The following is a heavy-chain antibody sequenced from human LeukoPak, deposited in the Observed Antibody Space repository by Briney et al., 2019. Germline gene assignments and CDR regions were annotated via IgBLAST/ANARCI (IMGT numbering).Heavy chain of an antibody. J-gene: IGHJ4*02. V-gene: IGHV3-7*01. D-gene: IGHD3-22*01. CDR1: GLTFRSYW. Sequence: GGSLRLSCAASGLTFRSYWMSWVRQAPGKGLEWVANIQPDGGAKNYVDSVKGRFTISRDNAANSLYLQMNSLRAEDTAVYYCARGEYYYDSSDYYSDYWGQGTLVTVSS. CDR3: ARGEYYYDSSDYYSDY. CDR2: IQPDGGAK.